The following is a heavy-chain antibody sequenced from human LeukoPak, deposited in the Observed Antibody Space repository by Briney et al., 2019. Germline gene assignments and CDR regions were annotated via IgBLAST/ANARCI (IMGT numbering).Heavy chain of an antibody. D-gene: IGHD6-6*01. V-gene: IGHV3-23*01. J-gene: IGHJ4*02. CDR1: GFTFSSYA. CDR2: ISGSGGST. Sequence: GGSLRLSCAASGFTFSSYAMSWVRQAPGKGLEWVSAISGSGGSTYYADSVKGRFTISRDNSKNTLYLQMNSLRAEDTAVYYCAKDLRALSSSAKVPDYWGQGTLVTVSS. CDR3: AKDLRALSSSAKVPDY.